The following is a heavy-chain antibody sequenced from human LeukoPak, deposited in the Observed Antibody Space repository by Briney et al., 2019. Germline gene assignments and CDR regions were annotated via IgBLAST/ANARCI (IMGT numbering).Heavy chain of an antibody. D-gene: IGHD3-3*01. CDR3: ARDPFTIFGVVTQWGFDI. V-gene: IGHV1-18*01. J-gene: IGHJ3*02. CDR1: GYTFTSYG. Sequence: SVKVSCKASGYTFTSYGISWVRQAPGQGLEWMGWISAYNGNTNYAQKLQGRVTMTTDTSTSTAYMELRSLRSDDTAVYYCARDPFTIFGVVTQWGFDIWGQGTMVTVSS. CDR2: ISAYNGNT.